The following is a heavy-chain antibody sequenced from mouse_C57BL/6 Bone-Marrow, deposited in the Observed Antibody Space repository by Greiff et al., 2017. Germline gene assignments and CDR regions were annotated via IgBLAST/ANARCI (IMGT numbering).Heavy chain of an antibody. CDR1: GYTFTDYY. V-gene: IGHV1-19*01. D-gene: IGHD3-1*01. Sequence: EVQLQQSGPVLVKPGASVKMSCKASGYTFTDYYMNWVKQSHGKSLEWIGVINPYNGGTSYNQKFKGKATLTVDKSSSTAYMELNSLTSADSAVYYCASPRAHYYAMDYWGQGTSVTVSS. J-gene: IGHJ4*01. CDR3: ASPRAHYYAMDY. CDR2: INPYNGGT.